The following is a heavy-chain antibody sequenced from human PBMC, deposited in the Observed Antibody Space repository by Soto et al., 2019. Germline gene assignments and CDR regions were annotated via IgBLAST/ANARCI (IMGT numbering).Heavy chain of an antibody. D-gene: IGHD1-26*01. CDR1: GFIFSSYE. CDR3: VRDVVGAPTFDY. Sequence: EVQLVESGGGLVQPGGSLRLSCAASGFIFSSYEMNWVRQAPGKGLEWVSYIGISGNTIYYADSVKGRFTISRDNAKNSLYLQMNSLRDEDTAVYYCVRDVVGAPTFDYWGQGTLVTVSS. CDR2: IGISGNTI. V-gene: IGHV3-48*03. J-gene: IGHJ4*02.